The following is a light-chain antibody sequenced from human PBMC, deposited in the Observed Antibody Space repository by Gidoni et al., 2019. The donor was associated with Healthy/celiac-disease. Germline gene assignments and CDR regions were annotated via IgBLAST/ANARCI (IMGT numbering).Light chain of an antibody. CDR2: DAS. J-gene: IGKJ4*02. V-gene: IGKV3-11*01. CDR3: QQRSNWQLT. CDR1: QGVSSY. Sequence: DIVLTQSPATLSLSPGERATLSCSASQGVSSYLAWYQQKPGQAPRLLIYDASNRATGIPARFSGSGSGTDFTLTISSLEPEDFAVYYCQQRSNWQLTFGGGTKVEIK.